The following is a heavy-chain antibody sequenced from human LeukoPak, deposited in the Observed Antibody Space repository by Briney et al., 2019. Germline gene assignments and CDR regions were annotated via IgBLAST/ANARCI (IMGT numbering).Heavy chain of an antibody. J-gene: IGHJ4*02. V-gene: IGHV3-48*03. CDR1: GFTFSNHG. CDR2: IPDGGSRR. D-gene: IGHD3-10*02. CDR3: ARGSVLGYYFES. Sequence: GGSLRLSCAASGFTFSNHGMNWVRQAPGKGLEWVAFIPDGGSRRYYADSVKGRFTVSRDNAKNSLYLQMNSLRVEDTALYYCARGSVLGYYFESWGPGTLVTVSP.